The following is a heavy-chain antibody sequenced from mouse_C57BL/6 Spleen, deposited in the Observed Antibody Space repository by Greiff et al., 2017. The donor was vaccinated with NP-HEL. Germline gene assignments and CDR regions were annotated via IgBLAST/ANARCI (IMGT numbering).Heavy chain of an antibody. V-gene: IGHV1-82*01. D-gene: IGHD5-5*01. J-gene: IGHJ2*01. CDR1: GYAFSSSW. CDR3: ARGIYLESLYYFDY. CDR2: IYPGDGDT. Sequence: VQLQQSGPELVKPGASVKISCKASGYAFSSSWMNWVKQRPGKGLEWIGRIYPGDGDTNYNGKFKGKATLTADKSSSTAYMQLSSLTSEDSAVYFCARGIYLESLYYFDYWGQGTTLTVSS.